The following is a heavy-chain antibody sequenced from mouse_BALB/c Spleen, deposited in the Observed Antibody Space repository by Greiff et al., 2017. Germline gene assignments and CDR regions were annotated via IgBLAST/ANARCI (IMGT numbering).Heavy chain of an antibody. CDR3: ARGDYYGSSPWFAY. D-gene: IGHD1-1*01. V-gene: IGHV1-54*01. CDR2: INPGSGGT. Sequence: VQLVESGAELVRPGTSVKVSCKASGYAFTNYLIEWVKQRPGQGLEWIGVINPGSGGTNYNEKFKGKATLTADKSSSTAYMQLSSLTSDDSAVYFCARGDYYGSSPWFAYWGQGTLVTVSA. CDR1: GYAFTNYL. J-gene: IGHJ3*01.